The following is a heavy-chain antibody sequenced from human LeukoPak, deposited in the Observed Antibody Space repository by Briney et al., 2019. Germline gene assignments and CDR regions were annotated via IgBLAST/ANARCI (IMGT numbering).Heavy chain of an antibody. CDR2: INHSGST. Sequence: SETLSLTCAVYGGSFSGYYWSWIRQPPGKGLEWIGEINHSGSTNHNPSLKSRVTISVDTSKNQFSLKLSSVTAADTAVYYCARGDYVWGSSHNFDYWGQGTLVTVSS. CDR3: ARGDYVWGSSHNFDY. V-gene: IGHV4-34*01. J-gene: IGHJ4*02. D-gene: IGHD3-16*01. CDR1: GGSFSGYY.